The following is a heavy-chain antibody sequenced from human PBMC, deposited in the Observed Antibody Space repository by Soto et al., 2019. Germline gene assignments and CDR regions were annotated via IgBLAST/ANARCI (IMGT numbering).Heavy chain of an antibody. CDR1: GYTLTELS. CDR2: FDPEDGET. Sequence: GASVKVSCKVSGYTLTELSMHWVRQAPGKGLEWMGGFDPEDGETIYAQKFQGRVTMTEDTSTDTAYMELSSLRSEDTAVYYCAREGVDYDSSGSPLHYGLDVWGQGTTVTVSS. V-gene: IGHV1-24*01. J-gene: IGHJ6*02. D-gene: IGHD3-22*01. CDR3: AREGVDYDSSGSPLHYGLDV.